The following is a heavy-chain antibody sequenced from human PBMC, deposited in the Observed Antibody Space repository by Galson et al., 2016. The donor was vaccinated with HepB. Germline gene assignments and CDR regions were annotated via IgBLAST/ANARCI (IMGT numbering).Heavy chain of an antibody. D-gene: IGHD1-1*01. J-gene: IGHJ4*02. V-gene: IGHV1-18*01. CDR1: GYTFTSYG. CDR3: ARDSGLEVFLYY. CDR2: ISAYNDNT. Sequence: SVKVSCKASGYTFTSYGIGWVRQAPGQGLEWMGWISAYNDNTHYAQNLQGRVTLTTDPSTSTAYMELRSLRSDDTAVYYCARDSGLEVFLYYWSQGTLVPVSS.